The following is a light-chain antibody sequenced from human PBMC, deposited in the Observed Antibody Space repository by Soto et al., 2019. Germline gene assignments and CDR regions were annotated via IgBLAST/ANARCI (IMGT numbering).Light chain of an antibody. CDR1: RDISSW. CDR3: QQADSLPLT. CDR2: AAS. J-gene: IGKJ4*01. Sequence: DIQLTQSPSSVSASVVDRVTITCRASRDISSWLAWYQQKPGQAPNILVFAASTLQRGVPTRFSGRGSETEFTLTIDSLQLEDFATYYCQQADSLPLTFGGGTKVDIK. V-gene: IGKV1-12*01.